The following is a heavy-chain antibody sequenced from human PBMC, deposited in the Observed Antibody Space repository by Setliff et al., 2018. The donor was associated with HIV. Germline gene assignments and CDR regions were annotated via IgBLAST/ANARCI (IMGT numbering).Heavy chain of an antibody. CDR1: GGSISSYY. CDR2: INPVGRND. Sequence: SETLSLTCAVYGGSISSYYWSWIRQPPGKGLEWIGEINPVGRNDNYNPSLNNRAAIVLDTSKNQFSLWLTSVTAADTAVYYCARVGLRFKYTFDYWGQGMLVTVSS. J-gene: IGHJ4*02. V-gene: IGHV4-34*04. CDR3: ARVGLRFKYTFDY. D-gene: IGHD5-12*01.